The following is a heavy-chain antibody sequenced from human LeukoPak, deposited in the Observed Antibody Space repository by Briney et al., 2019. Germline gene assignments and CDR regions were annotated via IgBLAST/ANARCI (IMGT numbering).Heavy chain of an antibody. CDR1: GYTFTAYY. CDR2: ISAYNGNT. D-gene: IGHD6-13*01. CDR3: ARDLGYSSSWYRSSIDY. V-gene: IGHV1-18*04. Sequence: ALVRVSCKASGYTFTAYYMHWVRQAPGQGLEWMGWISAYNGNTNYAQKLQGRVTMTTDTSTSTAYMELRSLRSDDTAVYYCARDLGYSSSWYRSSIDYWGQGTLVTVSS. J-gene: IGHJ4*02.